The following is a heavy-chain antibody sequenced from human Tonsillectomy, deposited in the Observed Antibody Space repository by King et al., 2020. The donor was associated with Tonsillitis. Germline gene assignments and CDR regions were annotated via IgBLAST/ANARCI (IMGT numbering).Heavy chain of an antibody. J-gene: IGHJ3*02. CDR2: IRHDESDK. D-gene: IGHD3-10*01. CDR1: GFTFSHYN. Sequence: QLVQSGGGVVQPGGSLRLSCAPSGFTFSHYNIHWVRQAPGKGLEWVAFIRHDESDKYYTDSVKGRFTISRDNSKNTLYLQMNSLRVEDTALYYCAKDCGSGWCAFDIWGQGTTVTVSS. CDR3: AKDCGSGWCAFDI. V-gene: IGHV3-30*02.